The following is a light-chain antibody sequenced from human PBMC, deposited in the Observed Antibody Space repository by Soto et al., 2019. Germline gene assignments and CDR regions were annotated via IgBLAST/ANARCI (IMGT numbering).Light chain of an antibody. CDR3: QQSYITPWT. Sequence: DIQMTQSPSSLSTSVGDRVTITCRASQSITNYLNWYQQKPGKVPKLLIYAASRLQSGVPSRFSGSGSGTDFTLTINSLQPEDFAIYYCQQSYITPWTFGQGTKVEIK. J-gene: IGKJ1*01. CDR1: QSITNY. V-gene: IGKV1-39*01. CDR2: AAS.